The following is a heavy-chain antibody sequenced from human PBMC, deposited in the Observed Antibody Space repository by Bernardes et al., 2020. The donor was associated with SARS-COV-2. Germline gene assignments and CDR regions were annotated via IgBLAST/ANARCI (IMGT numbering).Heavy chain of an antibody. CDR1: GFTFSRFP. J-gene: IGHJ4*02. D-gene: IGHD4-17*01. CDR3: ARGASGDYFDY. Sequence: GYLSRSCAASGFTFSRFPMSWVRPAPGKGLQWVSAISGSGGSTYYADSVKGRFTISRDNSKNTLYLQMNSLRAEDTAVYYCARGASGDYFDYWGQGTLVTVSS. CDR2: ISGSGGST. V-gene: IGHV3-23*01.